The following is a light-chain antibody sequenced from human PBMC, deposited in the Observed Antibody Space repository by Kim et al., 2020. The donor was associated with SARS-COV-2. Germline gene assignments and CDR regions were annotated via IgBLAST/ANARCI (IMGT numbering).Light chain of an antibody. CDR3: QQYAGLQT. Sequence: EIVLTQSPCTLSLSPGQRATLSCRASQSVANNYLAWYQQKPGQAPRLLIYGASTRATGIPDRFSGSGSGTDFTITISRLEPEDFAVYYCQQYAGLQTFGQGTKVDIK. J-gene: IGKJ1*01. V-gene: IGKV3-20*01. CDR1: QSVANNY. CDR2: GAS.